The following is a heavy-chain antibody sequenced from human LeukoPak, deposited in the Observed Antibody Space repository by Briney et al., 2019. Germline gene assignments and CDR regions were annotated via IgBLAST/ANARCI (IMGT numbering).Heavy chain of an antibody. V-gene: IGHV4-4*07. CDR2: IYTCGST. D-gene: IGHD5/OR15-5a*01. CDR1: GDSTSNHY. Sequence: SETLSLTCTVSGDSTSNHYWSWIRQAAGKGLEWIGRIYTCGSTNYNPSLKSRVAMSIDTSRNQFSLKLSSVTAADTAVYYCARGVSTITADYWGQGTLVTVSS. J-gene: IGHJ4*02. CDR3: ARGVSTITADY.